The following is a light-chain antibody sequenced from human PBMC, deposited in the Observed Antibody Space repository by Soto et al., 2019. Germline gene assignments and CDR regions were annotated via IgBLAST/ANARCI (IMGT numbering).Light chain of an antibody. Sequence: DVQMAQSPSNLSGSVGDRFAITCRASQTISSWLAWYQKKPGKAPKLLIYKASTLKSGVPSRLRGSGSGTEFTLTISSLQPDDFETYYCQHYNSSSEAFGQGTQVDIK. J-gene: IGKJ1*01. V-gene: IGKV1-5*03. CDR1: QTISSW. CDR2: KAS. CDR3: QHYNSSSEA.